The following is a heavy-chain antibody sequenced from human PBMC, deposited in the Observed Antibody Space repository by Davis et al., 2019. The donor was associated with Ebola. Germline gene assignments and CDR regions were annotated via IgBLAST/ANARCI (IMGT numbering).Heavy chain of an antibody. CDR3: MSYDD. Sequence: GESLKISCAASGFTFSSYAMGWVRQAPGKGLEWVSAISGSGGSTYYADSVKDRFTISRDDSKNTVFLQMSGLKVEDTAVYYCMSYDDWGQGTLVTVSS. CDR2: ISGSGGST. J-gene: IGHJ4*02. CDR1: GFTFSSYA. V-gene: IGHV3-23*01.